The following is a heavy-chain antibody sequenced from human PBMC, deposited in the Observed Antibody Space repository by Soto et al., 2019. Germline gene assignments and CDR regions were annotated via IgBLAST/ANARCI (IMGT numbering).Heavy chain of an antibody. CDR2: ISWNSGSI. J-gene: IGHJ3*02. CDR3: AKAGVVDIVVVVAATRGAFDI. Sequence: LRLSCSASGFTFDDYAMHWVRQAPGKGLEWVSGISWNSGSIGYADSVKGRFTISRDNAKNSLYLQMNSLRAEDTALYYCAKAGVVDIVVVVAATRGAFDIWGQGTMVTVSS. CDR1: GFTFDDYA. V-gene: IGHV3-9*01. D-gene: IGHD2-15*01.